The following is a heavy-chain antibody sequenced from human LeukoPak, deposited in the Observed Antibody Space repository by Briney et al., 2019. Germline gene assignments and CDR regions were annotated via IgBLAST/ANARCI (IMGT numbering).Heavy chain of an antibody. CDR1: GFTFSSYA. D-gene: IGHD1-1*01. V-gene: IGHV3-30-3*01. CDR2: ISYDGSNK. CDR3: ARDVEEFKLERLLHVSGGAFDI. J-gene: IGHJ3*02. Sequence: GRSLRLSCAASGFTFSSYAMHWFRQAPGKGLEWVAVISYDGSNKYYADSVKGRFTISRDNSKNTLYLQMNSLRAEDTAVYYCARDVEEFKLERLLHVSGGAFDIWGQGTMVTVSS.